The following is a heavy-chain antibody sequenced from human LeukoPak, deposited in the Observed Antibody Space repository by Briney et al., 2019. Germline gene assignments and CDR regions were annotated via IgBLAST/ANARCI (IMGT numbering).Heavy chain of an antibody. V-gene: IGHV1-8*03. CDR3: ASDSAIGRIDY. D-gene: IGHD2-15*01. J-gene: IGHJ4*02. CDR2: MNPNSGNT. CDR1: GYTFTSYD. Sequence: GASVKVSCKASGYTFTSYDINWVRQATGQGLEWMGWMNPNSGNTGYAQKFQGRVTITADKSTSTAYMELSSLRSEDTAVYYCASDSAIGRIDYWGQGTLVTVSS.